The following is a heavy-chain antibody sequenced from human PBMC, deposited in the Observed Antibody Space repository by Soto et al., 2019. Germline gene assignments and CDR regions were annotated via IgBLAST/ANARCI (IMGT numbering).Heavy chain of an antibody. J-gene: IGHJ5*02. CDR1: GGSISSISYY. CDR2: IYSSGST. D-gene: IGHD6-13*01. Sequence: SETLSLTCTVSGGSISSISYYWGWIRQPPGKGLEWIGTIYSSGSTYYNPSLESRVTISVDTSKNQFSLKLSSVTAADTSVYYCARHDIAAAGTHWFDPWGQGTLVTVSS. CDR3: ARHDIAAAGTHWFDP. V-gene: IGHV4-39*01.